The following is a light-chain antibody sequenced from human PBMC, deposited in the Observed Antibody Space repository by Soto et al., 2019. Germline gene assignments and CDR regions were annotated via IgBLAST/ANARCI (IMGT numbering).Light chain of an antibody. J-gene: IGLJ2*01. CDR1: SSDVGRYDF. V-gene: IGLV2-23*01. CDR3: CSYVVSSILV. Sequence: QSALTQPASVSGSPGQSITISCIGSSSDVGRYDFVSWYQQRPGKEPKLIIYEATKLPSGVSNRFSGSKSGNTASMTISGLKADDEADYYCCSYVVSSILVFGEGTKLTVL. CDR2: EAT.